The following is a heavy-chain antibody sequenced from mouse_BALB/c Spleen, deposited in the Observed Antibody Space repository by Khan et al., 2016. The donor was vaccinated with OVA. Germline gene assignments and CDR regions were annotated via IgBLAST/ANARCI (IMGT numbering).Heavy chain of an antibody. D-gene: IGHD2-10*01. CDR1: GFAFSSYD. CDR2: ISGTGIYT. Sequence: QVESGGGLVKPGGSLKLSCAPSGFAFSSYDMSWVRQTPEKRLEWVATISGTGIYTYYPDSVKGRFTISRDNARNTLYLQMSSLRSEDTALYYCSRPSYYGNPWFTYWGQGTLVTVSA. J-gene: IGHJ3*01. V-gene: IGHV5-9*02. CDR3: SRPSYYGNPWFTY.